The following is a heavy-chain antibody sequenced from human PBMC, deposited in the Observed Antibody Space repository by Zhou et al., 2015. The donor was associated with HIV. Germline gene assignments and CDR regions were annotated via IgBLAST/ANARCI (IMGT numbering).Heavy chain of an antibody. V-gene: IGHV1-69*01. CDR2: TIPVLGTT. D-gene: IGHD3-22*01. Sequence: QVQLVQSGAEVKKPGSSVKVSCKASGGSFTYHAISWVRQAPGQGLEWMGGTIPVLGTTNYAQRFQGRVTITADESTGAAYMDLRSLRYEDAAVYYCAKSSADSDYAFDTWGQGTQVVVSS. J-gene: IGHJ3*02. CDR3: AKSSADSDYAFDT. CDR1: GGSFTYHA.